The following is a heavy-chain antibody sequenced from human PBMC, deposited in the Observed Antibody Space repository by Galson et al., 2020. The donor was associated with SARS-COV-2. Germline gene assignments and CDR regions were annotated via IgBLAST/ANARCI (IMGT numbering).Heavy chain of an antibody. Sequence: SVKVSCKASGGTFSSYAISWVRQAPGQGLEWMGGIIPIFGTANYAQKFQGRVTTTADESTSTAYMELSSLRSEDTAVYYCARGGGATSKPFDYWGQGTLVTVSS. J-gene: IGHJ4*02. CDR1: GGTFSSYA. D-gene: IGHD1-26*01. V-gene: IGHV1-69*13. CDR2: IIPIFGTA. CDR3: ARGGGATSKPFDY.